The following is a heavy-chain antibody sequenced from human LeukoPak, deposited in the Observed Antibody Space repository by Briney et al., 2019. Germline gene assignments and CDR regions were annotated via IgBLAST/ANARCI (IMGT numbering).Heavy chain of an antibody. CDR3: VRHAASGGSGVDH. Sequence: GGSLRLSCAASGFTFSSYGMNWVRQAPGEGLEWVAFIRYDGSNKYYADSVKGRFTISRDNSKNTLYLQMNSLKTEDTAVYYCVRHAASGGSGVDHWGQGTLVTVSS. V-gene: IGHV3-30*02. CDR2: IRYDGSNK. CDR1: GFTFSSYG. J-gene: IGHJ4*02. D-gene: IGHD3-10*01.